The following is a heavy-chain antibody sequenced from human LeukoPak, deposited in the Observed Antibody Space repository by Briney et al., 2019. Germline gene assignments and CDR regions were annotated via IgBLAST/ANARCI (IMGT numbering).Heavy chain of an antibody. D-gene: IGHD1-20*01. CDR1: RFTVSSNY. J-gene: IGHJ4*02. CDR2: IYSGGST. CDR3: ARDPGSITGTTAGGYFDY. Sequence: GGSLRLSCAASRFTVSSNYMSWVRQAPGKGLEWVSVIYSGGSTYYADSVKGRFTISRDNSKNTLYLQMNSLRAEDTAVYYCARDPGSITGTTAGGYFDYWGQGTLVTVSS. V-gene: IGHV3-66*02.